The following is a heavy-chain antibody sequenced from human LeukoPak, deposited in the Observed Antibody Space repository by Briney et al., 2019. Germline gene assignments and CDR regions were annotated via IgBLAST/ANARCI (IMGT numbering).Heavy chain of an antibody. D-gene: IGHD2-8*01. Sequence: RSLTLSCAASGFTFSSYAMHWVRQAPGKGLEWVAVISYDGSNKYYADSVKGRFTISRDNSKNTLYLQMNSLRAEDTAVYYCARDTGDCTNGVCSTAGFDPWGQGTLVTVSS. CDR2: ISYDGSNK. CDR3: ARDTGDCTNGVCSTAGFDP. V-gene: IGHV3-30*01. J-gene: IGHJ5*02. CDR1: GFTFSSYA.